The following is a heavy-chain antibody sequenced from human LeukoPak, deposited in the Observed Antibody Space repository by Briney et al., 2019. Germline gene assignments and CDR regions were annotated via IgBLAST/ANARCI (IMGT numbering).Heavy chain of an antibody. CDR1: GGSFSGYY. Sequence: SETLSLTCAVYGGSFSGYYWSWTRQPPGKGLEWIGEINHSGSTNYNPSLKSRVTISVDTSKNQFSLKLSSVTAADTAVYYCARDIVVVPQHGFDPWGQGTLVTVSS. V-gene: IGHV4-34*01. J-gene: IGHJ5*02. CDR2: INHSGST. D-gene: IGHD2-2*01. CDR3: ARDIVVVPQHGFDP.